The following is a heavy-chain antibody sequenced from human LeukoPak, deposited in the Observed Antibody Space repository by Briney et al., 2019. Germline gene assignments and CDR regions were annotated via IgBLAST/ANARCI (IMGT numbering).Heavy chain of an antibody. D-gene: IGHD3-22*01. V-gene: IGHV3-33*06. CDR3: AKEAVDYYDSSGYYPFDY. CDR2: IWYDGSNK. J-gene: IGHJ4*02. Sequence: PGGSLRLSCAACGFTFSRFGMHWVRQAPGKGLEWVAVIWYDGSNKYYADSVKGRFTISRDNSKNTLYLQMNSLRAEDTAVYYCAKEAVDYYDSSGYYPFDYWGQGTLVTVSS. CDR1: GFTFSRFG.